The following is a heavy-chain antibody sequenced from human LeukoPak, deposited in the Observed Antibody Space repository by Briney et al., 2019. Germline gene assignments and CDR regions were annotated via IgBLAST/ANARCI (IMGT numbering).Heavy chain of an antibody. V-gene: IGHV5-51*01. D-gene: IGHD3-22*01. J-gene: IGHJ4*02. CDR2: IYPGDSDT. Sequence: GESLKISCKGSGYSFTSYWIGWVRQMPGKGVEWMGIIYPGDSDTRYSPSFQGQVTISADKSISTAYLQWSSLKASDTAMYYRARQGRRMHYDSSGYYYTDYWGQGTLVTVSS. CDR1: GYSFTSYW. CDR3: ARQGRRMHYDSSGYYYTDY.